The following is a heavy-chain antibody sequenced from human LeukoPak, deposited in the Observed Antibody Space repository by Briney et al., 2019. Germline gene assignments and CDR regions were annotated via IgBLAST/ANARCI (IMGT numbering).Heavy chain of an antibody. D-gene: IGHD4-11*01. Sequence: PSETLSLTCTVSGGSISSSSYSWAWIRQPPGKGLEWIGSIYSSGSTYYNPSLKSRVTISVDTSKSQFSLKLSSVTAADTAVYFCARDLGVAPTVAGDSWGQGTLVTVSS. J-gene: IGHJ4*02. CDR2: IYSSGST. CDR1: GGSISSSSYS. CDR3: ARDLGVAPTVAGDS. V-gene: IGHV4-39*07.